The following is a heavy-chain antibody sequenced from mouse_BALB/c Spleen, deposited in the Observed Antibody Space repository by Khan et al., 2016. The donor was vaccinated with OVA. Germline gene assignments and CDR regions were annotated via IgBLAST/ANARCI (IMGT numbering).Heavy chain of an antibody. J-gene: IGHJ2*01. CDR1: GYSFTDYC. CDR2: INPHIGET. V-gene: IGHV1-20*02. Sequence: IQLQQSGPELVKPGASVKISCKASGYSFTDYCMNWVMQSHGKSLEWIGRINPHIGETFYNQKFKGKATLTVDESSSTAHMELRSLASEDSAVFYCASIFGSDFDYWGQGTTLTGSS. CDR3: ASIFGSDFDY. D-gene: IGHD1-1*01.